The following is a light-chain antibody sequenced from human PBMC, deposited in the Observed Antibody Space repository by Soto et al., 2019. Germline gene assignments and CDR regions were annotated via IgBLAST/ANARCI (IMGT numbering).Light chain of an antibody. V-gene: IGLV3-21*04. CDR2: YDS. CDR1: NTGSKS. CDR3: QVWDSSSDR. J-gene: IGLJ2*01. Sequence: SYELTQPPSVSVAPGKTARITCGGNNTGSKSVHWYQQKPGQAPVLVIYYDSDRPSGIPERFSGSNSGNTATLTISRVEAGDEADYYCQVWDSSSDRFGGGTKLTVL.